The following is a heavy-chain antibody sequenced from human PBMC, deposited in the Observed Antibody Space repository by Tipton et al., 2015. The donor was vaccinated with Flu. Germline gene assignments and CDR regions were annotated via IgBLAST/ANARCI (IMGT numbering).Heavy chain of an antibody. CDR2: IHTSAGT. CDR3: ARRDFSNYVSEPKNWFDS. Sequence: GEALGSSYYWAWIRQPPGRGLEWIWNIHTSAGTYYNLSLKSRVTISVYRSQNQFSLRLASVTAADTAGYFCARRDFSNYVSEPKNWFDSWGQGTLVTVSS. J-gene: IGHJ5*01. CDR1: GEALGSSYY. V-gene: IGHV4-38-2*01. D-gene: IGHD4-11*01.